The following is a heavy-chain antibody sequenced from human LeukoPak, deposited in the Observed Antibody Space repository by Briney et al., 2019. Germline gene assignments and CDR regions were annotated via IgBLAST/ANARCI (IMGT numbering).Heavy chain of an antibody. CDR1: GYTFTSYG. D-gene: IGHD3-22*01. CDR3: AKDRAPDYYDSSGYPIDY. J-gene: IGHJ4*02. CDR2: ISAYNGNT. Sequence: ASVKVSCKASGYTFTSYGISWVRQAPGRGLEWMGWISAYNGNTNYAQKLQGRVTMTTDTSTSTAYMELRSLRSDDTAVYYCAKDRAPDYYDSSGYPIDYWGQGTLVTVSS. V-gene: IGHV1-18*01.